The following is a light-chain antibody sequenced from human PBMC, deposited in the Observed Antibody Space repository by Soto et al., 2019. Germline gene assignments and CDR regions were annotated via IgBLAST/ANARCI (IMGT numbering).Light chain of an antibody. CDR1: QGISTW. CDR2: DVS. CDR3: QQYNSYSYT. V-gene: IGKV1-5*01. J-gene: IGKJ2*01. Sequence: DIQMTQSPSTLSASVGDRVTITCRASQGISTWLAWYQQKPGRAPELLIYDVSSLQSGAPSRFSGSGSGTEFTLTFSSLQPDDFATYYCQQYNSYSYTFGQGTKLEIK.